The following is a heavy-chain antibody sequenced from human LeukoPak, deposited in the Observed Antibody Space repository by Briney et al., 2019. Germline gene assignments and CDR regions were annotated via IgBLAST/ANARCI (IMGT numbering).Heavy chain of an antibody. D-gene: IGHD6-6*01. V-gene: IGHV1-69*04. Sequence: SVKVSCKASGGTFSSYAISWVRQAPGQGPEWMGRIIPILGIANYAQKFQGRVTITADESTSTAYMELSSLRSEDTAVYYCARSKRGAARXXXXXXFDY. CDR3: ARSKRGAARXXXXXXFDY. J-gene: IGHJ4*01. CDR2: IIPILGIA. CDR1: GGTFSSYA.